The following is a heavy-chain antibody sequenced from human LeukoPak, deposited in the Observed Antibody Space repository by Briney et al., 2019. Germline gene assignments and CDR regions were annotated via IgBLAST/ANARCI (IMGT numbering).Heavy chain of an antibody. V-gene: IGHV5-51*01. CDR1: GYSFTSYW. Sequence: GESLKISCKGSGYSFTSYWIGWVRQMPGKGLEWMGIIYPGDSDTRYSPSFQGQVTISADKSISTAYLQWSSLKASDTALYYCASSITMVRGVINYWGQGTLVTVSS. D-gene: IGHD3-10*01. J-gene: IGHJ4*02. CDR2: IYPGDSDT. CDR3: ASSITMVRGVINY.